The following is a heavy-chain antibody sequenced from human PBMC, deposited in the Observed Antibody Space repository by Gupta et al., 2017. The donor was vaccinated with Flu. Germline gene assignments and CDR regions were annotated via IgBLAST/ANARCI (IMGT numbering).Heavy chain of an antibody. Sequence: YILTGYYLHWVRQAPGQGLEWMGWIYPNTGGANFAQKFQGRVTMTRDTSMSTVYMELSGLRSDDTALYYCASISGSYRKDFWGRGTLVTVSS. J-gene: IGHJ1*01. V-gene: IGHV1-2*02. CDR3: ASISGSYRKDF. D-gene: IGHD1-26*01. CDR1: YILTGYY. CDR2: IYPNTGGA.